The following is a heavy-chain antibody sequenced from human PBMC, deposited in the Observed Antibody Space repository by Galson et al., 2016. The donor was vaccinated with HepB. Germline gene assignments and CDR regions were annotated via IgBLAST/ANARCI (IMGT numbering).Heavy chain of an antibody. Sequence: SLRLSCAASGFTFSSYVMIWVRQAPGKGLQWVSAISGSGDSTFYADSVKGRFTISRDNSKNTLYLQMDSLRADDTALYYCAKRRENWGHFDYWGQGTLVTVSS. CDR2: ISGSGDST. V-gene: IGHV3-23*01. CDR3: AKRRENWGHFDY. CDR1: GFTFSSYV. D-gene: IGHD7-27*01. J-gene: IGHJ4*02.